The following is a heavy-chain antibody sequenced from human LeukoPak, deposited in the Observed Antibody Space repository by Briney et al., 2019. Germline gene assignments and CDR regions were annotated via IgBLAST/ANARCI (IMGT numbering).Heavy chain of an antibody. J-gene: IGHJ5*02. CDR1: GFTFSSYA. CDR2: ISGSGSST. Sequence: GGSLRLSCAASGFTFSSYAMSWVRQAPGKGLEWVSAISGSGSSTYYADSEKGRFTISRDNSKNTLYLQMNSLRAEDTAVYYCAKDFGGYVMNWFDPWGQGTLVTVSS. CDR3: AKDFGGYVMNWFDP. D-gene: IGHD5-12*01. V-gene: IGHV3-23*01.